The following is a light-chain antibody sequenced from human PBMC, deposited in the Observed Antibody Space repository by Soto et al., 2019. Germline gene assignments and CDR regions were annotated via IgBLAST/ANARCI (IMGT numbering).Light chain of an antibody. CDR2: DVS. CDR3: TSYTCSTPFHV. J-gene: IGLJ1*01. V-gene: IGLV2-14*03. Sequence: QSVLTQPASVSGSPGQSIAFSCTGVRTDVADGYDYVSWYQQHPGQAPQLIIYDVSNRPSRVSDRFSGSKSGNTASLTISGLQAEDEAEYYCTSYTCSTPFHVSGTGTKVTVL. CDR1: RTDVADGYDY.